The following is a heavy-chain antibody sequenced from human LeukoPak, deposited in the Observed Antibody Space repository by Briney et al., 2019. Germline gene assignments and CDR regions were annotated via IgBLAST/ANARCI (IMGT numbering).Heavy chain of an antibody. J-gene: IGHJ4*02. CDR1: GGSISSSSYY. D-gene: IGHD5-12*01. V-gene: IGHV4-61*01. Sequence: SETLSLTCTVSGGSISSSSYYWSWIRQPPGKGLEWIGYIYYSGSTNYKPSLKSRVTISVDTSKNQFSLKLSSVTAADTAVYYCARVSGYDWESFYDYWGQGTLVTVSS. CDR3: ARVSGYDWESFYDY. CDR2: IYYSGST.